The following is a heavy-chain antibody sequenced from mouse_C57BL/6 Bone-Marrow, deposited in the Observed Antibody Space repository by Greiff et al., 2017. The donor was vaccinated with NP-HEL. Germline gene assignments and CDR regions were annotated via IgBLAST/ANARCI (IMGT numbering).Heavy chain of an antibody. CDR1: GFNIKDYY. V-gene: IGHV14-2*01. Sequence: LMESGAELVKPGASVKLSCTASGFNIKDYYMHWVKQRTEQGLEWIGRIDPEDGETKYAPKFQGKATITADTSSNTAYLQLSSLTSEDTAVYYCASSLKFIPWFAYWGQGTLVTVSA. J-gene: IGHJ3*01. D-gene: IGHD6-1*01. CDR2: IDPEDGET. CDR3: ASSLKFIPWFAY.